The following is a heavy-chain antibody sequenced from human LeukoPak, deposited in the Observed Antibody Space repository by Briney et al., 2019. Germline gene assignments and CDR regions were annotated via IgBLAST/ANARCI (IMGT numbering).Heavy chain of an antibody. CDR1: GFTFSTYA. CDR2: ISGSTSGT. CDR3: AKDAGSSPYYIDY. D-gene: IGHD3-10*01. Sequence: GGSLRLSCAASGFTFSTYAMSWVRQAPGKGLEWVPTISGSTSGTYYADSVKGRFTISRDKSKNTLYLQMNSLRAEDTAIYYCAKDAGSSPYYIDYWGQGTLVTVSS. V-gene: IGHV3-23*01. J-gene: IGHJ4*02.